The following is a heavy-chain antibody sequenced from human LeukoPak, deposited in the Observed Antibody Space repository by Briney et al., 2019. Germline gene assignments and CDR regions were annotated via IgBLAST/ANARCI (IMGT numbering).Heavy chain of an antibody. Sequence: TGGSLRLSCAASGFTFSSYEMNWVRQAPGKGLEWVANIKQDGSEKYYVDSVKGRFPISRDNAKNSLYLKMKSLRDEDTAVYYCARAPARGSYYPRAFDIWGQGTMVTVSS. V-gene: IGHV3-7*01. CDR3: ARAPARGSYYPRAFDI. D-gene: IGHD1-26*01. J-gene: IGHJ3*02. CDR1: GFTFSSYE. CDR2: IKQDGSEK.